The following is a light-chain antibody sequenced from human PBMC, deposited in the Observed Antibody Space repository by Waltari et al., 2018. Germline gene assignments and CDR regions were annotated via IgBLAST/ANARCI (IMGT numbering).Light chain of an antibody. Sequence: DIQMTQSPSYVSASLGDSVTITCRASETVSSYLNWYQQKPGTAPKLLIYSTSKLQNGVPSRFRGSGSGTDFTLTITSLQPEDVATYFCQQTYTTPSWTFGQGTKV. J-gene: IGKJ1*01. V-gene: IGKV1-39*01. CDR3: QQTYTTPSWT. CDR2: STS. CDR1: ETVSSY.